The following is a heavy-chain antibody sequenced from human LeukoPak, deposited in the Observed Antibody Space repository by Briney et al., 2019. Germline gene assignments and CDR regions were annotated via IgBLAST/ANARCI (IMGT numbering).Heavy chain of an antibody. CDR2: IWNGGSNK. V-gene: IGHV3-33*08. CDR1: EFTFSSYG. Sequence: GGSLRLSCAASEFTFSSYGMHWVRQAPGKGLEWVTIIWNGGSNKYYADSVKGRFTISRDNSKNTLYLQMGSLRAEDMAVYYCARVGSSGFRGAFDIWGQGTMVTVSS. J-gene: IGHJ3*02. D-gene: IGHD6-6*01. CDR3: ARVGSSGFRGAFDI.